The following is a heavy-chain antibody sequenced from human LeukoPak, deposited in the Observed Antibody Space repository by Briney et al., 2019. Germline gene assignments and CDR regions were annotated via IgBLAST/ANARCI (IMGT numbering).Heavy chain of an antibody. CDR2: INHSRST. Sequence: SETLSLACAVYGGSFSGYYWSWIRQPPGKGLEWIGEINHSRSTNYNPSLKSRVTISVDTSKNQFSLKLSSVTAADTAVYYCARGKTTGVPLDYWGQGTLVTVSS. D-gene: IGHD1-1*01. J-gene: IGHJ4*02. CDR1: GGSFSGYY. CDR3: ARGKTTGVPLDY. V-gene: IGHV4-34*01.